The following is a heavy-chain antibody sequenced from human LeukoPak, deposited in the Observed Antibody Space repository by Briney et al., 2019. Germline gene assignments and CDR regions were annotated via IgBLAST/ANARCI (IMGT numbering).Heavy chain of an antibody. CDR1: GFTFSSFA. D-gene: IGHD2-2*01. Sequence: GGSLRLSCAASGFTFSSFAMNWVRQAPGKGLEWVSIISGSGDTTHYTDSVKGRFTVSRDNSKNTLYVQMNSLRAEDTAVYYCAKYEDSSSWSFEYWGQGTLVTVSS. J-gene: IGHJ4*02. V-gene: IGHV3-23*01. CDR3: AKYEDSSSWSFEY. CDR2: ISGSGDTT.